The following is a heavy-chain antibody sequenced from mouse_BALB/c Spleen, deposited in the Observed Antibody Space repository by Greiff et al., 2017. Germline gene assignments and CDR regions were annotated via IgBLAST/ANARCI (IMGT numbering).Heavy chain of an antibody. Sequence: EVQVVESGGGLVQPGGSRKLSCAASGFTFSSFGMHWVRQAPEKGLEWVAYISSGSSTIYYADTVKGRFTISRDNPKNTLFLQMTSLRSEDTAMYYCARWGQVFDYWGQGTTLTVSS. CDR2: ISSGSSTI. CDR3: ARWGQVFDY. V-gene: IGHV5-17*02. D-gene: IGHD3-3*01. CDR1: GFTFSSFG. J-gene: IGHJ2*01.